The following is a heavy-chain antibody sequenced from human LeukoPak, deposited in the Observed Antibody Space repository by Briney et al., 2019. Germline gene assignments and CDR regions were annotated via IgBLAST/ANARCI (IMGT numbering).Heavy chain of an antibody. CDR2: IYYSGST. CDR3: ARLGYY. Sequence: SETLSLTCTVSGGSISSYYWSWIRQPPGKGLEWIGYIYYSGSTSYNPSLKSRVTISVDTSKNQFSLKLSSVTAADTAVYYCARLGYYWGQGTLVTVSS. J-gene: IGHJ4*02. V-gene: IGHV4-59*08. CDR1: GGSISSYY.